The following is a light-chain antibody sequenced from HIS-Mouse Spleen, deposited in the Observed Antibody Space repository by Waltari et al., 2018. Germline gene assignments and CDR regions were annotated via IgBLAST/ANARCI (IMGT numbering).Light chain of an antibody. CDR2: EVS. CDR3: SSYTSSSTVV. V-gene: IGLV2-14*01. CDR1: SSDVGGYNY. J-gene: IGLJ2*01. Sequence: QSALTQPASVSGSPGQSITIPCTGTSSDVGGYNYVSWYQQHPGKAPKLMIYEVSNRPSGVSNRFSGSKYGNTASLTISGLQAEDEADYYCSSYTSSSTVVFGGGTKLTVL.